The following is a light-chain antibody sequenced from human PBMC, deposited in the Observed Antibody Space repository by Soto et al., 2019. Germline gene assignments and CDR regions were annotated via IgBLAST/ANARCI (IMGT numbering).Light chain of an antibody. J-gene: IGLJ2*01. V-gene: IGLV1-44*01. CDR2: SNN. CDR1: SSNIADNT. CDR3: AAWDDSLNGPV. Sequence: QSVLTQPPSASGTPGQRVTISCSGSSSNIADNTVNWYQQLPGTAPKLLIYSNNQRPSGVPDRFSGSKSGTSASLAISGLQSEDEADYYCAAWDDSLNGPVFGGGTKLT.